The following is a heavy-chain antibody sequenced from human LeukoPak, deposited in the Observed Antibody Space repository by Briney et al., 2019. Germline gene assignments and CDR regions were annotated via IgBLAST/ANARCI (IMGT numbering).Heavy chain of an antibody. CDR2: IIPIFGTA. Sequence: SVKVSCKAFGGTFSSYAISWVRQAPGQGLEWMGGIIPIFGTANYAQKFQGRVTITTDESTSTAYMELSSLRSGDTAVYYCAREGSSSEYYYYMDVWGKGTTVTVSS. D-gene: IGHD6-13*01. J-gene: IGHJ6*03. CDR1: GGTFSSYA. V-gene: IGHV1-69*05. CDR3: AREGSSSEYYYYMDV.